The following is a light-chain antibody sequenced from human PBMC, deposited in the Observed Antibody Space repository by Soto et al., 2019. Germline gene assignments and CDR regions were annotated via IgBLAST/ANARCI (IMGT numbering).Light chain of an antibody. Sequence: QSVLTQPPSVTGAPGQRVTISCTGSHSDIGAGYGVHWYQQFPHSAPKLLIYDTTNRPSGVPDRFSGSKSGTSASLAISGLRSEDEAVYYCAAWDDSLRAVVFGGGTKLTVL. V-gene: IGLV1-40*01. J-gene: IGLJ2*01. CDR2: DTT. CDR3: AAWDDSLRAVV. CDR1: HSDIGAGYG.